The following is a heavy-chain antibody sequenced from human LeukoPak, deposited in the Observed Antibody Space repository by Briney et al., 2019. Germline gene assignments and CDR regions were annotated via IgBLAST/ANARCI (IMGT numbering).Heavy chain of an antibody. Sequence: GGSLRLSCAASGFTFSSYSMNWVRQAPGKGLEWVSSISSSSSYIYYADSVKGRFTISRDNAKNSLYLQMNSLRAEDTAVYYCARDNDIVVVTDHFDYWGQGTLVTVSS. CDR3: ARDNDIVVVTDHFDY. CDR1: GFTFSSYS. J-gene: IGHJ4*02. CDR2: ISSSSSYI. D-gene: IGHD2-21*02. V-gene: IGHV3-21*01.